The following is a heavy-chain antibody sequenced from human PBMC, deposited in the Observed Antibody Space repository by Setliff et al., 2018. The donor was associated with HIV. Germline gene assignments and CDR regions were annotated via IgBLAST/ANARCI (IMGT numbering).Heavy chain of an antibody. CDR2: IYYSGST. J-gene: IGHJ4*02. D-gene: IGHD6-19*01. CDR3: ARDRGSGWTSPFDY. CDR1: SDSISPYY. V-gene: IGHV4-59*12. Sequence: PSETLSLTCTVSSDSISPYYWSWIRQPPGRGLEWIGFIYYSGSTNYSPSLKSRVTISLDSSKDQFSLKLTSVTAADTAVYYCARDRGSGWTSPFDYWGQGTLVTVSS.